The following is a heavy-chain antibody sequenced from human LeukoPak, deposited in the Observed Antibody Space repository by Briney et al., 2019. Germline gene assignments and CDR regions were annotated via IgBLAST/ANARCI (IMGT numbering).Heavy chain of an antibody. CDR2: ISKGSDTI. J-gene: IGHJ4*02. CDR1: GFIFSDHY. V-gene: IGHV3-11*04. D-gene: IGHD1-26*01. CDR3: ARDGEFTTHIDH. Sequence: GGSLRLSCTASGFIFSDHYMHWIRQAPGRGLEWLSYISKGSDTIYYADSVKGRFTISRDNSKNSLYLQMTSLRVDDTAIYFCARDGEFTTHIDHWGQGALVTVSS.